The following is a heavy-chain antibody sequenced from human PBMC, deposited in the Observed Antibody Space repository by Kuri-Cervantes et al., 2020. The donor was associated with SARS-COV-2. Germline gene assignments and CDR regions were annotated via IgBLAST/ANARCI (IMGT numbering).Heavy chain of an antibody. CDR2: ISYDGSNK. D-gene: IGHD3-22*01. J-gene: IGHJ4*02. CDR1: GFTFSSYG. V-gene: IGHV3-30*18. CDR3: AKGYYDSSGYRTLDY. Sequence: GESLKISCAASGFTFSSYGMHWVRQAPGKGLEWVAVISYDGSNKYYADSVKGRITISRDNSKNTLYLQMNSLRAEDTAVYYCAKGYYDSSGYRTLDYWGQGTLVTVSS.